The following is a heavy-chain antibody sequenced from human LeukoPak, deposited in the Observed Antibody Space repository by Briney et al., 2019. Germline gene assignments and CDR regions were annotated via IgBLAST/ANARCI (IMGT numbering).Heavy chain of an antibody. D-gene: IGHD5-12*01. CDR1: GYSISSGYY. Sequence: SETLSLTCTVSGYSISSGYYWGWIRQPPGKGLEWIGSIYYSRSTYYNPSLKSRVTISVDTSKNQFSLKLSSVTAADTAVYYCARPFEWLRSYFDYWGQGTLVTVSS. J-gene: IGHJ4*02. CDR3: ARPFEWLRSYFDY. V-gene: IGHV4-38-2*02. CDR2: IYYSRST.